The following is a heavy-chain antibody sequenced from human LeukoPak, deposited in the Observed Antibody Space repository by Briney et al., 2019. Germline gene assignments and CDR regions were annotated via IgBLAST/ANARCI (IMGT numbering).Heavy chain of an antibody. J-gene: IGHJ4*02. CDR2: ISAYNGNT. CDR3: ARDSLRHYYGSVSYYNDY. V-gene: IGHV1-18*01. CDR1: GYTFTSYG. Sequence: ASVTVSCKASGYTFTSYGISWVRQAPGQGLEWMGWISAYNGNTNYAQKLQGRVTMTTDTSTSTAYMELRSLRSDDTAVYYCARDSLRHYYGSVSYYNDYWGQGTLVTVSS. D-gene: IGHD3-10*01.